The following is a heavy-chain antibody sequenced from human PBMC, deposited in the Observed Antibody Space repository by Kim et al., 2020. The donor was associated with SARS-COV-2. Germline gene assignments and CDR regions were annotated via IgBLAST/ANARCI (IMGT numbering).Heavy chain of an antibody. Sequence: GGSLRLSCAASGFTFSSYAMSWVRQAPGKGLEWVSAISGSGGSTYYADSVKGRFTISRDNSKNTLYLQMNSLRAEDTAVYYCAKDHLMPSPLWFGEYWYFDLWGRGTLVTVSS. CDR3: AKDHLMPSPLWFGEYWYFDL. V-gene: IGHV3-23*01. J-gene: IGHJ2*01. CDR2: ISGSGGST. D-gene: IGHD3-10*01. CDR1: GFTFSSYA.